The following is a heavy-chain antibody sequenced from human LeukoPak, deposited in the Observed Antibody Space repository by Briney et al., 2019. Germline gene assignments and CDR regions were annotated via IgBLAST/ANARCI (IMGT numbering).Heavy chain of an antibody. CDR2: INPNSGGT. CDR1: GYAFTDYY. D-gene: IGHD2-15*01. CDR3: ARGVGSLY. J-gene: IGHJ4*02. V-gene: IGHV1-2*02. Sequence: ASVKVSCKASGYAFTDYYLHWVRQAPGQGPEWMGWINPNSGGTNYAQKFQGRVTMTRDTSISTAYMELSRLRSDDTAVYYCARGVGSLYWGQGTLVTVSS.